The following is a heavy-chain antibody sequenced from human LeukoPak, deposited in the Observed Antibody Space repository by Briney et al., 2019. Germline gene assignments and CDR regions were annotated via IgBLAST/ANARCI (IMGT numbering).Heavy chain of an antibody. Sequence: PGGSLRLSCAASGFTVSNKYMTWVRQAPGKGLEWVSLIYSDGRTYYADSVKGRCTTSRDGSKNTLYLQMNSLRVEDTAVYYCARGLFLSGYLDAFDIWGQGTVVTVSS. D-gene: IGHD3-22*01. CDR3: ARGLFLSGYLDAFDI. J-gene: IGHJ3*02. CDR2: IYSDGRT. CDR1: GFTVSNKY. V-gene: IGHV3-53*01.